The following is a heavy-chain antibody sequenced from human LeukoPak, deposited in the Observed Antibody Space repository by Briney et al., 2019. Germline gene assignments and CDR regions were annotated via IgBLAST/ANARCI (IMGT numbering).Heavy chain of an antibody. CDR2: INHSGST. V-gene: IGHV4-34*01. D-gene: IGHD2-21*01. CDR3: ARGLGVVVIAKLSRNFDY. J-gene: IGHJ4*02. Sequence: SETLSLTCAVYGGSFSGYYWSWIRQPPGKGLEWIGEINHSGSTNYNPSLKSRVTISVDTSKNQFSLKLSSVTAAGTAVYYCARGLGVVVIAKLSRNFDYWGQGTLVTVSS. CDR1: GGSFSGYY.